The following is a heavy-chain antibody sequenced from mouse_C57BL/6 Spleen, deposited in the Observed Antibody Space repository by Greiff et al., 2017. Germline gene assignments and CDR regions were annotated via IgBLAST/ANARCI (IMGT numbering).Heavy chain of an antibody. Sequence: VQRQQSGAELVKPGASVKMSCKASGYTFTTYPIEWMKQKHGKSLEWIGNFHPDNGDTKYNEKFKGKATLTVEKSSSTVYLRLSRLTSDDSAVYYCAREDGECAIDYWGQGTSVTVSS. D-gene: IGHD1-1*01. CDR3: AREDGECAIDY. V-gene: IGHV1-47*01. CDR1: GYTFTTYP. CDR2: FHPDNGDT. J-gene: IGHJ4*01.